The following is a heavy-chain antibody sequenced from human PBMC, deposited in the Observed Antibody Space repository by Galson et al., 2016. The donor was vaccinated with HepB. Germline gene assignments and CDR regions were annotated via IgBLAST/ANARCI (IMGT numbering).Heavy chain of an antibody. CDR1: GFSVSRNY. Sequence: SLRLSCAASGFSVSRNYLTWVRQAPGKGLEWVSLIYSGGETYYADSAKGRFTVSRDHSKNTLFLHMTSLRADDTALYYCLSTTLTTTLGGQGTLVIVSA. CDR2: IYSGGET. J-gene: IGHJ4*02. D-gene: IGHD4-17*01. CDR3: LSTTLTTTL. V-gene: IGHV3-53*01.